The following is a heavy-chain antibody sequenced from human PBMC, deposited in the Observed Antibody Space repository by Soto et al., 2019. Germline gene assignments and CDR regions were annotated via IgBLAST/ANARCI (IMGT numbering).Heavy chain of an antibody. CDR3: ARGDSTDCSNGVCSFFYNHDMDV. CDR2: VNPKSGGT. J-gene: IGHJ6*02. D-gene: IGHD2-8*01. Sequence: SXKVSCKASGYSXTDYHIDLVRQAPGQGLEWLGRVNPKSGGTSTAQKFQGWVTMTTDKSISTASMELTRLTSDDTAIYYCARGDSTDCSNGVCSFFYNHDMDVWGQGTTGTVS. V-gene: IGHV1-2*04. CDR1: GYSXTDYH.